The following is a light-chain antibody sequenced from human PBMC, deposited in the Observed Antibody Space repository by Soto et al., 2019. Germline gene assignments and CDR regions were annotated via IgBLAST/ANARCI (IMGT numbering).Light chain of an antibody. V-gene: IGLV2-14*03. CDR1: SSDIGHYDY. CDR2: HVT. Sequence: QSALTQPASVSGSPGQSITISCTGTSSDIGHYDYVSWCQQHPGKAPKLMIYHVTYRPSGVSNRYSGSKSGNSASLTISGLQADDEADYYCCSLTTSHTYVFGSGTQLTVL. J-gene: IGLJ7*01. CDR3: CSLTTSHTYV.